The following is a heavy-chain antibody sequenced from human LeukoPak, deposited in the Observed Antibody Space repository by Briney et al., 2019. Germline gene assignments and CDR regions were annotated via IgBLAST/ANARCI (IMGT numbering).Heavy chain of an antibody. CDR1: GYTFTGYY. CDR3: ARVTGYSSGWYPYMDV. J-gene: IGHJ6*03. D-gene: IGHD6-19*01. CDR2: ISPNSGGT. Sequence: GASVKVSCKASGYTFTGYYMHWVRQAPGQGLEWMGWISPNSGGTNYAQKFQGRVTMTRDTSISTAYMELSRLRSDDTAVYYCARVTGYSSGWYPYMDVWGKGTTVTVSS. V-gene: IGHV1-2*02.